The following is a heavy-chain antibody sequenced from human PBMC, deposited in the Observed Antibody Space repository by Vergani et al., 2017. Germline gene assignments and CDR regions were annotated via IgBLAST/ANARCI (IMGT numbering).Heavy chain of an antibody. CDR3: ARDPRRKSEYIFDP. CDR1: GFTFSSYS. J-gene: IGHJ5*02. D-gene: IGHD2/OR15-2a*01. Sequence: EVQLVESGGGLVKPGGSLRLSCAASGFTFSSYSMNWVRQAPGKGLEWVSSISSSSSYIYYADSVKGRFTISRDNAKNSLYLQMNSLRAEDTAVYYCARDPRRKSEYIFDPWGQGTLVTVSS. V-gene: IGHV3-21*01. CDR2: ISSSSSYI.